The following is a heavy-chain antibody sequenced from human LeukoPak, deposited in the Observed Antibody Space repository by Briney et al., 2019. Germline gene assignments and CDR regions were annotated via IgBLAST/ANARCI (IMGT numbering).Heavy chain of an antibody. CDR2: INSDGSST. CDR1: GFTFSSYW. CDR3: ARGSGDHYYYYYAMDV. J-gene: IGHJ6*02. D-gene: IGHD4-17*01. Sequence: PGGSLRLSCAASGFTFSSYWIHWVRQAPGKGLEWVSRINSDGSSTSYADSVKGRFTISRDNAKNTLYLQMNSLRAEDTAMYYCARGSGDHYYYYYAMDVWGQGTTVTVSS. V-gene: IGHV3-74*01.